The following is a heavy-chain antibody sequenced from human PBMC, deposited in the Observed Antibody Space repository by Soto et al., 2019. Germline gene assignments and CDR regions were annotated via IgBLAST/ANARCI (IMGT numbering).Heavy chain of an antibody. CDR1: GFTFSSYG. CDR2: ISYDGSEK. V-gene: IGHV3-30*18. Sequence: GGSLRLSCAVSGFTFSSYGMHWVRQAPVKGLEWVAFISYDGSEKYYADSVKGRFTISRDNSKNTLYLQMNSLRAEDTAVFYCAKAGGPADNDYGVEVWGQGTTVTVSS. CDR3: AKAGGPADNDYGVEV. D-gene: IGHD1-1*01. J-gene: IGHJ6*02.